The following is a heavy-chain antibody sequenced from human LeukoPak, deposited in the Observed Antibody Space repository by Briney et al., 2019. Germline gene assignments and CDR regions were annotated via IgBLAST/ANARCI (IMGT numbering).Heavy chain of an antibody. CDR2: IYHSGST. D-gene: IGHD3-3*01. J-gene: IGHJ5*02. CDR3: ASRDSYDFWSGGPFDP. Sequence: SETLSLTCTVSGGSISSYYWGWIRQPPGKGLEWIGSIYHSGSTYYNPSLKSRVTISVDTSKNQFSLKLSSVTAADTAVYYCASRDSYDFWSGGPFDPWGQGTLVTVSS. V-gene: IGHV4-38-2*02. CDR1: GGSISSYY.